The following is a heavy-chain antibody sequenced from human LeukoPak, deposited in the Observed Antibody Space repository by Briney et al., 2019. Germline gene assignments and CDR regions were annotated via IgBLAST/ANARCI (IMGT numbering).Heavy chain of an antibody. CDR2: ISWNSGSI. D-gene: IGHD3-22*01. J-gene: IGHJ4*02. CDR3: AKDIAYYYDSSGGLFDY. V-gene: IGHV3-9*01. CDR1: GFTFDDYA. Sequence: PGGSLRLSCAASGFTFDDYAMHWVRQAPGKGLEWVSGISWNSGSIGYADSVKGRFTISRDNAKNSLYLQMNSLRAEDTALYYCAKDIAYYYDSSGGLFDYWGQGTLVTVSS.